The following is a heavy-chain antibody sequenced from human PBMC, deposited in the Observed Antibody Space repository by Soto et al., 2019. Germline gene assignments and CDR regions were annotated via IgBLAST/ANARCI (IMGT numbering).Heavy chain of an antibody. CDR2: TYYRSKWYN. D-gene: IGHD6-13*01. Sequence: SQTLSLTCAISGDSVSSNSAAWNWIRQSPSRGLEWLGRTYYRSKWYNDYAVSVKSRITINPDTSKNRFSLQLNSVTPEDTAVYYCARVGGSSWSGHMDVWGQGTTVTVSS. CDR3: ARVGGSSWSGHMDV. CDR1: GDSVSSNSAA. J-gene: IGHJ6*02. V-gene: IGHV6-1*01.